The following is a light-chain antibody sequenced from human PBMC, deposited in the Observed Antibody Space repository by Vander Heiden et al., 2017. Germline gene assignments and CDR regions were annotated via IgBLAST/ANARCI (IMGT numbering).Light chain of an antibody. Sequence: SVLTQPPSVPGAPGQRVTISCTGTSSNIGAGYDVHWYQQLPGTAPKRLIYGNNNRPSGVPDRFSGSKSGTSASLAITGLQDEDEADYFCQSYDSSLTFYVFGTGTKVTVL. CDR3: QSYDSSLTFYV. CDR1: SSNIGAGYD. V-gene: IGLV1-40*01. CDR2: GNN. J-gene: IGLJ1*01.